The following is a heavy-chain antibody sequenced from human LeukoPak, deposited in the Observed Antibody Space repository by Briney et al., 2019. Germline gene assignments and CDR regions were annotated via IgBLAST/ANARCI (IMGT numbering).Heavy chain of an antibody. CDR1: GYTFTIYG. CDR2: ISTYNGNT. J-gene: IGHJ2*01. CDR3: ARDPYYYGSGIGVRYFDL. Sequence: EASVKVSCKASGYTFTIYGISWVRQAPGQGLEWLGWISTYNGNTDYAQELQGRVTMTTDTSTSTAYMELRSLRSDDTAVYYCARDPYYYGSGIGVRYFDLWGRGTLVTVSS. D-gene: IGHD3-10*01. V-gene: IGHV1-18*01.